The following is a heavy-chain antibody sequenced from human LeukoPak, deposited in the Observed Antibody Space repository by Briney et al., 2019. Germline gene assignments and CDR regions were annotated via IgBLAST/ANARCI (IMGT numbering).Heavy chain of an antibody. Sequence: SVKVSCKASGGTFSSYAISWVRQAPGQGLEWMGRIIPILGIANYAQKFQGRVTMTEDTSTDTAYMELSSLRSEDTAVYYCATDRLHMDVWGQGTTVTVSS. J-gene: IGHJ6*02. V-gene: IGHV1-69*04. CDR2: IIPILGIA. CDR3: ATDRLHMDV. D-gene: IGHD4-11*01. CDR1: GGTFSSYA.